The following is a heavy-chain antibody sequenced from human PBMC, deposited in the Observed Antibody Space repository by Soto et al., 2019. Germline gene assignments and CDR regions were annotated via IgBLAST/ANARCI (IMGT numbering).Heavy chain of an antibody. CDR1: GYTFTNYA. CDR3: ARVIVHCTGGSCYSGGYLEH. Sequence: ASVKVSCKASGYTFTNYAIHWVRQAPGQRLEWMGWINGGNGNTKYSPKFQGRVTITRDTSASTAYMEMSSLGSEDTAVYYCARVIVHCTGGSCYSGGYLEHWGQGTPVTVSS. J-gene: IGHJ1*01. CDR2: INGGNGNT. D-gene: IGHD2-15*01. V-gene: IGHV1-3*01.